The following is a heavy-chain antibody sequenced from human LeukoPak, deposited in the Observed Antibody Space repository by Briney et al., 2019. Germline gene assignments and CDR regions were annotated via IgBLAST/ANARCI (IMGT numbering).Heavy chain of an antibody. V-gene: IGHV1-2*02. CDR3: ARVLDSSSRYYFDY. Sequence: ASVKVSCKTSGYSFTSFGISCVRQAPGQGLEWMGWINPDNGGTAYAQKFQGRVTMTRDPSISTAYMELSRLRSDDTAVYYCARVLDSSSRYYFDYWGQGTLVTVSS. J-gene: IGHJ4*02. CDR1: GYSFTSFG. D-gene: IGHD6-13*01. CDR2: INPDNGGT.